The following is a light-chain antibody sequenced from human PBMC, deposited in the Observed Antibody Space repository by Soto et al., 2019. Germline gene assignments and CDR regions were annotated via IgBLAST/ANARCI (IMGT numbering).Light chain of an antibody. CDR3: QQSYHTPLT. CDR1: QNIRRY. Sequence: DIQMTQSPSSLSASVGDRVTITCRASQNIRRYLNWYQQKPGKAPKLPIPAASSLQSGVPSIFSGSGSGTDFTLTISSLQPEDFATYYCQQSYHTPLTFGGGTKVDIK. J-gene: IGKJ4*01. V-gene: IGKV1-39*01. CDR2: AAS.